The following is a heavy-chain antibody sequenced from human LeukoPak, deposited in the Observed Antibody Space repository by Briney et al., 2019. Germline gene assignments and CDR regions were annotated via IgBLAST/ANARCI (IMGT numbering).Heavy chain of an antibody. CDR1: GFTVSSNY. D-gene: IGHD6-19*01. J-gene: IGHJ6*02. V-gene: IGHV3-66*01. Sequence: PGGSLRLSCAASGFTVSSNYMSWVRQAPGKGLEWVSSAYSGGNSFYGDSVKGRFTIFRDNSKNTLFLQMNSLRVEDTGIYFCARGGTSGWATSNYYGMDVWGLGTTVTVAS. CDR2: AYSGGNS. CDR3: ARGGTSGWATSNYYGMDV.